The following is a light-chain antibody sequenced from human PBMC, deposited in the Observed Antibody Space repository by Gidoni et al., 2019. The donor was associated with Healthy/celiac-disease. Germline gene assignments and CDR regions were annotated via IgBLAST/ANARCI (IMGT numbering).Light chain of an antibody. CDR3: QQRSNWPPYT. J-gene: IGKJ2*01. V-gene: IGKV3-11*01. CDR2: DAS. CDR1: QSVSSY. Sequence: EIVLTQPPATLSLSPGERATLSCRASQSVSSYLAWYQQKPGQAPRLLIYDASNRATGIPARFSGSGSGTDFTLTISSLEPEDFAVYYCQQRSNWPPYTFXQXTKLEIK.